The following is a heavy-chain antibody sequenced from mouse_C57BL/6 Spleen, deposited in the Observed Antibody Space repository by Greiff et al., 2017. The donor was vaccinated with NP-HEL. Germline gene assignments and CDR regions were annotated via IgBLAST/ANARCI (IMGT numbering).Heavy chain of an antibody. CDR3: ARDYGSSYWYFDV. CDR1: GYTFTSYW. CDR2: SNPSSGYT. D-gene: IGHD1-1*01. J-gene: IGHJ1*03. Sequence: QVQLQQSGAELAKPGASVKLSCKASGYTFTSYWMHWVKQRPGQGLEWIGYSNPSSGYTKYNQKFKDKATLTADKSSSTAYMQLSSLTYEDSAVYYCARDYGSSYWYFDVWGTGTTVTVSS. V-gene: IGHV1-7*01.